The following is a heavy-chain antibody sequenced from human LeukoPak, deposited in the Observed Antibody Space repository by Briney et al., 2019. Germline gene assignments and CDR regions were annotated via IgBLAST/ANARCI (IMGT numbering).Heavy chain of an antibody. CDR1: GGSISNSY. CDR2: IYYSGST. J-gene: IGHJ4*02. V-gene: IGHV4-59*12. Sequence: SETLSLTCTVSGGSISNSYWSWIRQPPGKGLEWIGYIYYSGSTNYNPSLKSRVTISVDTSKNQFSLKLSSVTAADTAVYYCARLRDLYNIFDYWGQGTQVTVSS. CDR3: ARLRDLYNIFDY. D-gene: IGHD1-1*01.